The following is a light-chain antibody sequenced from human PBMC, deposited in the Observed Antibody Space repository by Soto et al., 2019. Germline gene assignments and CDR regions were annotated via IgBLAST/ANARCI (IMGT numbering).Light chain of an antibody. V-gene: IGKV1-5*01. CDR2: XXF. J-gene: IGKJ1*01. CDR1: QTSGSW. Sequence: DIQMTQSPSTLSGSVGDRVTITCRASQTSGSWLAGYQHERGKAAXXXXXXXFSLESGVPSRFSGSGSGTEFTLTISSLQPDDFATYYCQQYNSYSWTFGQGTKVDIK. CDR3: QQYNSYSWT.